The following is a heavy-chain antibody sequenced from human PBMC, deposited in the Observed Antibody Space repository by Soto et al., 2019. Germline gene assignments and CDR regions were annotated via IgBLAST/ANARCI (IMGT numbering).Heavy chain of an antibody. Sequence: PGGSLRLCCAASGFTFSRYSMNWVRLAPGKGLEWVSSISSSSSYIYYADSVKGRFTISRDNAKNSLYLQMNSLRAEDTAVYYCARVGYCSSTSCQGWGQGTLVTVSS. J-gene: IGHJ4*02. CDR1: GFTFSRYS. D-gene: IGHD2-2*03. CDR3: ARVGYCSSTSCQG. V-gene: IGHV3-21*01. CDR2: ISSSSSYI.